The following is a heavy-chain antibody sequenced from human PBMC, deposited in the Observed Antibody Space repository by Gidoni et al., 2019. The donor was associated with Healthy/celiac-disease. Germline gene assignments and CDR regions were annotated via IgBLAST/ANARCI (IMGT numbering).Heavy chain of an antibody. V-gene: IGHV3-23*01. CDR1: GFTFSSYA. D-gene: IGHD1-26*01. Sequence: EVQLLESGGGLVQPGGSLRLSWPASGFTFSSYAMRWVRPAPGKGLEWVSASSGSGGSTYYADSVKGRFTISRDNSKNTLYLQMNSLRAEDTAVYYCAKDLFSGSYIPFDYWGQGTLVTVSS. J-gene: IGHJ4*02. CDR2: SSGSGGST. CDR3: AKDLFSGSYIPFDY.